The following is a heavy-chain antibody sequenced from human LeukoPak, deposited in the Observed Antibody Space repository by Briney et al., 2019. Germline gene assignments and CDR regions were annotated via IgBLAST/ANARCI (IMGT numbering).Heavy chain of an antibody. V-gene: IGHV3-21*06. Sequence: NPGGSLRLSCAASGFTFSSYSMNWVRQAPGKGLEWVSSISGSSSYMYYADSVKGRFTMSRDNAKNTVDLQMNSLRVEETAVYYCVREVVTANYDGLDVWGQGTKVTVSS. D-gene: IGHD2-21*02. J-gene: IGHJ3*01. CDR2: ISGSSSYM. CDR3: VREVVTANYDGLDV. CDR1: GFTFSSYS.